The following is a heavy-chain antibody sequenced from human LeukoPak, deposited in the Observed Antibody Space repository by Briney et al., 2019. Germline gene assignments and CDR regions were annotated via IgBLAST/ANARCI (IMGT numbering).Heavy chain of an antibody. J-gene: IGHJ4*02. Sequence: GASLKISCKGSGYSFTSYWIGWVRQMPGKGLEWMGIIYPGDSDTRYSPSFQGQVTISADKSISTAYLQWSSLKASATAMYYCARVGYYYDSSGYYFDYWGQGTLVTVSS. CDR2: IYPGDSDT. CDR3: ARVGYYYDSSGYYFDY. V-gene: IGHV5-51*01. D-gene: IGHD3-22*01. CDR1: GYSFTSYW.